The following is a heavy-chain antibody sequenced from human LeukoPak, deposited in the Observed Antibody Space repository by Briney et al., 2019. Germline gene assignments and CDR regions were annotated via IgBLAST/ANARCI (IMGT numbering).Heavy chain of an antibody. CDR2: ITGNGVGT. CDR3: ARDSGSYLQPTDY. CDR1: GFTFNTYA. J-gene: IGHJ4*02. V-gene: IGHV3-23*01. Sequence: PGGSLRLSCVASGFTFNTYAMAWVRQAPGKGLEWVSSITGNGVGTYYADSVKGRFTISRDNSKSTLYLQMNSLRGDDTAVYHCARDSGSYLQPTDYWGQGTLVTVSS. D-gene: IGHD1-26*01.